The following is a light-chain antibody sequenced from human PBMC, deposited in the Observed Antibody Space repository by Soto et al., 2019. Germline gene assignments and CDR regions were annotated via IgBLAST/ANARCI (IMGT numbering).Light chain of an antibody. V-gene: IGKV4-1*01. J-gene: IGKJ1*01. Sequence: DIVLTQSPDSLAVSLGERATINCRSSQSVLYSSNNKKYLAWYQQKPGQPPKLLIYWASTRESGVPDRFSGSGSGTDFTLTIRSLRAEDVSVYYCQRYFSTPWTFGQGTKVEVK. CDR3: QRYFSTPWT. CDR1: QSVLYSSNNKKY. CDR2: WAS.